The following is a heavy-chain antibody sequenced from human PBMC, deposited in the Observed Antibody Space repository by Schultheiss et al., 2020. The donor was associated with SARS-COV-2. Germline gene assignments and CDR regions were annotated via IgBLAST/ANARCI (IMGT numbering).Heavy chain of an antibody. V-gene: IGHV4-39*07. Sequence: SETLSLTCTVSGGSISSSSYYWGWIRQPPGKGLEWIGSIYYSGSTYYNPSLKSRVTISVDTSKNQFSLKLSSVTAADTAVYYCARGSTSYYYYGMDVWGQGTTVTVSS. CDR3: ARGSTSYYYYGMDV. CDR2: IYYSGST. J-gene: IGHJ6*02. CDR1: GGSISSSSYY. D-gene: IGHD2-2*01.